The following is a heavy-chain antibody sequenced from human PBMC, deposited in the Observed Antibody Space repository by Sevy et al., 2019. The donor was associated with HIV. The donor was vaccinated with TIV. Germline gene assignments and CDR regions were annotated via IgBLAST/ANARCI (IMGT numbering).Heavy chain of an antibody. J-gene: IGHJ4*02. D-gene: IGHD2-8*01. CDR2: IWFDGSNI. Sequence: GGSLRLSCVASGFTFGSYGVLWVRQAPGKGLEWVADIWFDGSNIHYADSVRGRFTISRDNSKNTLSLHMSSLRVEDTAVYYCARERTYLFDYCGQGTLVTVSS. V-gene: IGHV3-33*01. CDR1: GFTFGSYG. CDR3: ARERTYLFDY.